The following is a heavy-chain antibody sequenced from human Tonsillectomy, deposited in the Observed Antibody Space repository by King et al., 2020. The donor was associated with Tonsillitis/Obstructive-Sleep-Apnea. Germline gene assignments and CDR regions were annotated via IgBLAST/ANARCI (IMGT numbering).Heavy chain of an antibody. D-gene: IGHD2-2*01. V-gene: IGHV4-59*01. Sequence: VQLQESGPGLVKPSETLSLTCTVSGGSISSYYWSWIRQPPGKGLEWIGYIYYSGSTNSNPSLTRRVTISVETSKTQFSLTLSSVTAAATAVYYCARVSGECSSTSCLNWFDPWGQGTLVTVSS. CDR3: ARVSGECSSTSCLNWFDP. J-gene: IGHJ5*02. CDR2: IYYSGST. CDR1: GGSISSYY.